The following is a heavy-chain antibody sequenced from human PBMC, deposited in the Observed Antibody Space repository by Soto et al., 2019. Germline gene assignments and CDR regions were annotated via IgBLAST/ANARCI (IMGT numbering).Heavy chain of an antibody. CDR2: IYYSGST. CDR3: ARALDSGYDYNHFDY. D-gene: IGHD5-12*01. J-gene: IGHJ4*02. CDR1: GGSISSYY. Sequence: SETLSLTCTVSGGSISSYYWSWIRQPPGKGLEWIGYIYYSGSTNYNPSLKSRVTTSVDTSKNQFSLKLSSVTAADTAVYYCARALDSGYDYNHFDYWGQGTLVTVSS. V-gene: IGHV4-59*01.